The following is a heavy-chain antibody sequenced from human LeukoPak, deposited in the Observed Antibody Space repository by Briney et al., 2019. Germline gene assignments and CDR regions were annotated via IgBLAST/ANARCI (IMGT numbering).Heavy chain of an antibody. D-gene: IGHD2-21*01. Sequence: SETLSLTCTVSGGSIGIYYWNWIRQPAGKGLEWIGRIFTSGIANYNPPLKSRVTMSVDTSKNQFSLNLSSVTAADTAVYYCAGLGDGRTFDSWGQGTLVTVSS. V-gene: IGHV4-4*07. CDR3: AGLGDGRTFDS. CDR1: GGSIGIYY. CDR2: IFTSGIA. J-gene: IGHJ4*02.